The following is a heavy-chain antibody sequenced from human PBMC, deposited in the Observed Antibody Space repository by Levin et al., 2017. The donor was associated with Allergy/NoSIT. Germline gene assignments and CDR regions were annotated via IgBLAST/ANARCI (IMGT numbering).Heavy chain of an antibody. V-gene: IGHV1-46*01. CDR2: INPSGGST. CDR1: GYTFTSYY. CDR3: ARANSSGWSTIDY. D-gene: IGHD6-19*01. J-gene: IGHJ4*02. Sequence: GESLKISCKASGYTFTSYYMHWVRQAPGQGLEWMGIINPSGGSTSYAQKFQGRVTMTRDTSTSTVYMELSSLRSEDTAVYYCARANSSGWSTIDYWGQGTLVTVSS.